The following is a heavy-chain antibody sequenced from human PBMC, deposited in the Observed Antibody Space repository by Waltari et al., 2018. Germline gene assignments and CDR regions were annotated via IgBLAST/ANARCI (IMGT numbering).Heavy chain of an antibody. J-gene: IGHJ4*02. CDR1: GFIFSRFA. CDR3: TKMRRNLPRDIIDN. Sequence: EVQLLESGGGLVQRGGSLRLSCAVSGFIFSRFAMSWVRHTPGKGVAWVAGSRASSGSPDYADSLQGRFTISRDNSKKRVFLQMNSLRAEDTATYYCTKMRRNLPRDIIDNWGQGTQVIIAS. CDR2: SRASSGSP. V-gene: IGHV3-23*01.